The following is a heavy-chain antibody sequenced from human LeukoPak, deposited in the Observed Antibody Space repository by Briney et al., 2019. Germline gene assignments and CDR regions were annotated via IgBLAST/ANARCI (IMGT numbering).Heavy chain of an antibody. CDR2: INPSGSST. J-gene: IGHJ5*02. CDR1: GYSFSSHY. V-gene: IGHV1-46*01. CDR3: ARDNSVGDIAWWFDP. D-gene: IGHD3-16*02. Sequence: ASVKVSCKASGYSFSSHYMHWVRQAPGQGLEWMGLINPSGSSTLYAQKFQGRVTMTRDMSTTTDYMELSSLRSEDTAVYYCARDNSVGDIAWWFDPWGQGTLVTVSS.